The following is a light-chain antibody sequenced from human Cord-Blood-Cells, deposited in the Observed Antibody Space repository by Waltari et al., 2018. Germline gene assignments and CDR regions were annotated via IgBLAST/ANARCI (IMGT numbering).Light chain of an antibody. CDR2: GNS. CDR3: QSYDSSLSGWV. Sequence: QSVLTQPPSVSGAPGQRVTISCPGNSSNNGAGYDVHWYPQLPGTAPKLLIYGNSNRPSGVPDRFSGSKSGTSASLAITGLQAEDEADYYCQSYDSSLSGWVFGGGTKLTVL. J-gene: IGLJ3*02. V-gene: IGLV1-40*01. CDR1: SSNNGAGYD.